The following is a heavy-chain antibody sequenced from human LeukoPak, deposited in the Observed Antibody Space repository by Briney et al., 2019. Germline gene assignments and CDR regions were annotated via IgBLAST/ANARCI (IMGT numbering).Heavy chain of an antibody. V-gene: IGHV4-59*08. D-gene: IGHD4-17*01. CDR3: ARHDYGDPFDY. CDR2: IYYSGST. J-gene: IGHJ4*02. CDR1: GGSISSYY. Sequence: PSETLSPTCTVSGGSISSYYWSWIRQPPGKGLEWIGYIYYSGSTNYNPSLKSRVTISVDTSKNQFSLKLSSVTAADAAVYYCARHDYGDPFDYWGQGTLVTVSS.